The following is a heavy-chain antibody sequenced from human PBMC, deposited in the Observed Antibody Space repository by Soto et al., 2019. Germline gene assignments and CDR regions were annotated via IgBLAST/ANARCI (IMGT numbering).Heavy chain of an antibody. CDR2: IIAILGKA. CDR1: GGTFSSYA. D-gene: IGHD3-22*01. J-gene: IGHJ3*01. Sequence: QVQLVQSGAEVKKPGSSVKVSCKASGGTFSSYAISWVRQAPGQGLEWMGGIIAILGKANYEEKIQGRVTITADESTSTAYMELSSLRSEDTAVYYCARERGGAIIVGVTGTFDVWGQGTLVTVSS. CDR3: ARERGGAIIVGVTGTFDV. V-gene: IGHV1-69*01.